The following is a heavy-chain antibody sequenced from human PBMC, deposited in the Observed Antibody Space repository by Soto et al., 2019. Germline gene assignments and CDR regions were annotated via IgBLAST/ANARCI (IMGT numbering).Heavy chain of an antibody. CDR1: GFTFSSYA. CDR3: AXSPILLWFGPNNYYFDY. CDR2: ISGSGGSI. J-gene: IGHJ4*02. Sequence: GGSLRLSCAASGFTFSSYAMSWVRQAPGKGLEWVSAISGSGGSIYYADSVKGRFTISRDNSKNTLYLQMNSLRAEDTAVYYCAXSPILLWFGPNNYYFDYWGQGTLVTVSS. D-gene: IGHD3-10*01. V-gene: IGHV3-23*01.